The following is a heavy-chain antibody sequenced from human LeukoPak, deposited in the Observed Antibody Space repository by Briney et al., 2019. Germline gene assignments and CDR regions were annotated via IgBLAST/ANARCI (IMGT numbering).Heavy chain of an antibody. D-gene: IGHD3-22*01. J-gene: IGHJ1*01. CDR3: AKNLYDSSGYYPYEYFQH. V-gene: IGHV3-23*01. CDR1: GFTFSSYA. Sequence: GGSLRLSCAASGFTFSSYAMSWVRQAPGKGLEWVSAISGSGGSTYYADSVKGRFTISRDNSKNTLYLQMNSLRAEDMAVYYCAKNLYDSSGYYPYEYFQHWGQGTLVTVSS. CDR2: ISGSGGST.